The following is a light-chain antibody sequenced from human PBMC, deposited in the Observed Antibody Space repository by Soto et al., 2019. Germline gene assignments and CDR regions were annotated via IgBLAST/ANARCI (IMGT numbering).Light chain of an antibody. CDR2: END. V-gene: IGLV1-51*02. CDR1: TSNIGNNY. Sequence: SIFCSGSTSNIGNNYVSWFQQLPGTAPKLLIYENDKRPSGIPDRFSGSTSGTSATLGITGLQTGDEADYYCGTWDSSLSGYVFATGTKVTVL. J-gene: IGLJ1*01. CDR3: GTWDSSLSGYV.